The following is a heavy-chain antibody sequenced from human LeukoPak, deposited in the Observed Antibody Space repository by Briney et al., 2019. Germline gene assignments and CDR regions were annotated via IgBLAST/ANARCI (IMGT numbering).Heavy chain of an antibody. CDR3: ARTPYGSGSIGWFDP. V-gene: IGHV1-2*02. J-gene: IGHJ5*02. CDR2: INPNTGAT. CDR1: GYTFTGYH. D-gene: IGHD3-10*01. Sequence: GASVKVSCKASGYTFTGYHMHWVRQTPGRGLEWMGWINPNTGATKNAQKFQGRVTMTRDTSISTAYMELSRLTSDDTAIYYCARTPYGSGSIGWFDPWGQGTLVTVSS.